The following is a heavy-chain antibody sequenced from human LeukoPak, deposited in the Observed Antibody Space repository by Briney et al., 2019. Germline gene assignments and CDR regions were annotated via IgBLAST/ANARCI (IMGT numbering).Heavy chain of an antibody. Sequence: GGSLRLSCAASGFTFSSSWMHWVRQAPGKGLVWVSRINSDGSTTSYAASVKGRFTISRDNAKNTLYLQMNSLRAEDTAVYFCARVTYDSSGHYYFDYWGQGTLVTVSS. CDR1: GFTFSSSW. J-gene: IGHJ4*02. V-gene: IGHV3-74*01. CDR2: INSDGSTT. D-gene: IGHD3-22*01. CDR3: ARVTYDSSGHYYFDY.